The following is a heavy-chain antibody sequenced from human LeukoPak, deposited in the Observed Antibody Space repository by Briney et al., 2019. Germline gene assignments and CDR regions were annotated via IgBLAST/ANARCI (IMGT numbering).Heavy chain of an antibody. V-gene: IGHV3-15*01. J-gene: IGHJ5*02. CDR2: IKSKSDGGTT. CDR1: GFTFTNAW. CDR3: STVIAAAGLNWFDP. D-gene: IGHD6-13*01. Sequence: PGGSLRLSCAASGFTFTNAWMSWVHQAPGKGLEWVGRIKSKSDGGTTDYAAPVKGRFTISRDDSKNTLYLQMNSLKTEDTAVYYCSTVIAAAGLNWFDPWGQGTLVTVSS.